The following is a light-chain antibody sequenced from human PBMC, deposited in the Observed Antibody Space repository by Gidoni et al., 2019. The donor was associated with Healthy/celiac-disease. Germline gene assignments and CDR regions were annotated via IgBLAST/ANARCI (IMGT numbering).Light chain of an antibody. CDR2: AAS. V-gene: IGKV1-39*01. J-gene: IGKJ1*01. CDR3: QQSYSTSWT. CDR1: QSISSY. Sequence: DIQMTQSPSSLSASVGDRVTITFRASQSISSYLNWYQQKPGKAPKLLIYAASSLQSGVPSRFSGSGSGTDFTLTISSLQPEDFATYYCQQSYSTSWTVGQGTKVEIK.